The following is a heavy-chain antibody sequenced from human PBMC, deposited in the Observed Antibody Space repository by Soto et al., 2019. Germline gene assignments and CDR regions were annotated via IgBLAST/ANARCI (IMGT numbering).Heavy chain of an antibody. J-gene: IGHJ4*02. D-gene: IGHD3-10*01. Sequence: QVQLVQSGAEVKKPGASVKVSCKASGYTFTTYGISWVRQAPGQGLEWMGWISAYNGNTDYAQKLQGSVTMTTDTSTSTAYMELRSLRSDDTAVYYCAWPPYYYGSGSFLSPYFDYWGQGTLVTVSS. CDR3: AWPPYYYGSGSFLSPYFDY. V-gene: IGHV1-18*01. CDR2: ISAYNGNT. CDR1: GYTFTTYG.